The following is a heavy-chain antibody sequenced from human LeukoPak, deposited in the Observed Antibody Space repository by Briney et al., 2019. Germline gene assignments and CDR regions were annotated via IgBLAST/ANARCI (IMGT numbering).Heavy chain of an antibody. Sequence: GGSLRLSCAASGLTFTTYWMTWVRQAPGRGLEWVANIKEDGSTKYYVDSVKGRFTISRDNAKNSLFLQMNSLRVEDTAVYYCARGGAHFDYWGQGTLVTVSS. J-gene: IGHJ4*02. CDR2: IKEDGSTK. V-gene: IGHV3-7*01. CDR1: GLTFTTYW. D-gene: IGHD1-26*01. CDR3: ARGGAHFDY.